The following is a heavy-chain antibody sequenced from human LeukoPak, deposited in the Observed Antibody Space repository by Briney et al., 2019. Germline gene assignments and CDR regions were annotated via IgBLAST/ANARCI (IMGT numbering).Heavy chain of an antibody. D-gene: IGHD2-15*01. V-gene: IGHV3-30-3*01. J-gene: IGHJ4*02. CDR2: ISYDGSNK. Sequence: GRSLRLSCAASGFTFSSYAMHWVRQAPGKGLEWVAVISYDGSNKYYADSVKGRFTISRDNSKNTLYLQMNSLRAEDTAVYYCARSYCSGGSCYVRGFFDYWGQGTLVTVSS. CDR3: ARSYCSGGSCYVRGFFDY. CDR1: GFTFSSYA.